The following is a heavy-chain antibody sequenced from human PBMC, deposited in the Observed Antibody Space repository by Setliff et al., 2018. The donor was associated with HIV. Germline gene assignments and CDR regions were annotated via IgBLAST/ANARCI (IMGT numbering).Heavy chain of an antibody. Sequence: PGGSLRLSCAASGFTFRNYNFNWVRQAPGRGPEWVSSISIGSGGAIDYADSVQGRFTISRDNSKNSLYLQMNSLRVEDTAVYYCARDYLYYNLYNGSPVYGMDVWGQGTTVTVSS. CDR1: GFTFRNYN. V-gene: IGHV3-21*01. CDR2: ISIGSGGAI. J-gene: IGHJ6*02. CDR3: ARDYLYYNLYNGSPVYGMDV. D-gene: IGHD3-3*01.